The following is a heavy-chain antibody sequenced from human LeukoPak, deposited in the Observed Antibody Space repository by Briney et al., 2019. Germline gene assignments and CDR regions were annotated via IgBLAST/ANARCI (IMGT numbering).Heavy chain of an antibody. Sequence: SETLSLTCAVYGGSFSGYYWSWIRQPPGKGLEWIGYIYHSGSTYYNPSLKSRVTISVDRSKNQFSLKLSSVTAADTAVYYCARDRGALYSGYEFAFDIWGQGTMVTVSS. CDR3: ARDRGALYSGYEFAFDI. D-gene: IGHD5-12*01. CDR2: IYHSGST. CDR1: GGSFSGYY. J-gene: IGHJ3*02. V-gene: IGHV4-34*01.